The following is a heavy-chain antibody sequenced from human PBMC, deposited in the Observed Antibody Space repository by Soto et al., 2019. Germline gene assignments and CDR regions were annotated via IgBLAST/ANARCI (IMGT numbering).Heavy chain of an antibody. Sequence: QVQLQQWGAGLLKPSETLSLTCAVKGGSFTGYYWSWVRQPPGKGLEWIGEIKDGGSTNYSPSLRSRVTISADTSKKQFSLKVTSVTAADTAVYYCARGQEGVVATHWDQGTLVTVSS. CDR2: IKDGGST. D-gene: IGHD2-15*01. CDR3: ARGQEGVVATH. V-gene: IGHV4-34*01. J-gene: IGHJ4*02. CDR1: GGSFTGYY.